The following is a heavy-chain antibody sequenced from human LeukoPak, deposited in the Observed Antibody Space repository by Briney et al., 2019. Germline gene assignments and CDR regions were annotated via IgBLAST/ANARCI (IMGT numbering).Heavy chain of an antibody. J-gene: IGHJ4*02. Sequence: ASVKVSCKASGGTFSSYPISWVRQAPGQGLEWMGGIIPAFGTPNYAQKFQGRVRITTDESTSTVYMELRSLRSEDTAVYYCARTYYYGSGSYSGYFDYWGQGTLVTVSS. CDR2: IIPAFGTP. V-gene: IGHV1-69*05. CDR1: GGTFSSYP. D-gene: IGHD3-10*01. CDR3: ARTYYYGSGSYSGYFDY.